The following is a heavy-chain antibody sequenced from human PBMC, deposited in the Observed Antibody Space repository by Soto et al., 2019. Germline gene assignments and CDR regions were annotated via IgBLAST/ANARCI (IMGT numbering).Heavy chain of an antibody. CDR2: ISYDGSNK. J-gene: IGHJ4*02. D-gene: IGHD3-10*01. CDR3: ARDARFGSGSYLSY. CDR1: GFTFSSYA. Sequence: QVQLVESGGGVVQPGRSLRLSCAASGFTFSSYAMHWVRQAPGKGLEWVAVISYDGSNKYYADSVKGRLTISRDNSKNTLYLQMNSLRAEDTAVYYCARDARFGSGSYLSYWGQGTLVTVSS. V-gene: IGHV3-30-3*01.